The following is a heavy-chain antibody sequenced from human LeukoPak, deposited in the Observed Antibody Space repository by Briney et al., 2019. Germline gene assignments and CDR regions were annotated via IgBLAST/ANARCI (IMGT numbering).Heavy chain of an antibody. CDR3: AGDNAMVVTQRGGVLYDY. V-gene: IGHV1-69*05. CDR2: IIPIFGTA. CDR1: GGTFSSYA. J-gene: IGHJ4*02. Sequence: SVKVSCKASGGTFSSYATSWVRQAPGQGLEWMGRIIPIFGTANYAQKFQGRVTITTDESTSTAYMELSSLRSEDTAVYYCAGDNAMVVTQRGGVLYDYWGQGTLVTVSS. D-gene: IGHD4-23*01.